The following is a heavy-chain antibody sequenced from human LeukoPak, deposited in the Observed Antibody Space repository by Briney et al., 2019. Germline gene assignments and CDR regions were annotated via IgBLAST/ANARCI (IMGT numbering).Heavy chain of an antibody. J-gene: IGHJ4*02. Sequence: GGSLRLSCAASGFTFSDYYMSWLRQAPGKGLEWVSYISSSGSTIYYADSVRGRFTISRDNAKKSLYLQMNRLRAEDTAVYYCATYLTVTLDYWGQGTLVTVSS. CDR3: ATYLTVTLDY. CDR2: ISSSGSTI. V-gene: IGHV3-11*04. CDR1: GFTFSDYY. D-gene: IGHD4-17*01.